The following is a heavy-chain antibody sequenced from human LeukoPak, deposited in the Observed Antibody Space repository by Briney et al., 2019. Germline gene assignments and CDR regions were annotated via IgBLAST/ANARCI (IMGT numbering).Heavy chain of an antibody. CDR1: GFTFSSYG. CDR3: ARDKLYDYYMDV. Sequence: PGGSLRLSCAASGFTFSSYGMHWVRQAPGKGLEWVAFIRYDGSNKYYADSVKGRFSISRDNSKNTLFLQMKSPRDEDTGMYYCARDKLYDYYMDVWGKGITVTVSS. CDR2: IRYDGSNK. V-gene: IGHV3-30*02. J-gene: IGHJ6*03.